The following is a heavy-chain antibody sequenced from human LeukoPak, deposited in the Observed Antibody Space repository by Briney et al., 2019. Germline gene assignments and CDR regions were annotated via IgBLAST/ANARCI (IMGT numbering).Heavy chain of an antibody. CDR1: GFTFSSYG. J-gene: IGHJ4*02. D-gene: IGHD3-22*01. Sequence: GGSLRLSCAASGFTFSSYGMHWVRQAPGKGLEWVAFIRYDGSNKYYADSVKGRFTISRDNSKNTLYLQMNSLRAEDTAVYYCAKAERYDSSGYAVDYWGQGTLVTVSS. CDR3: AKAERYDSSGYAVDY. CDR2: IRYDGSNK. V-gene: IGHV3-30*02.